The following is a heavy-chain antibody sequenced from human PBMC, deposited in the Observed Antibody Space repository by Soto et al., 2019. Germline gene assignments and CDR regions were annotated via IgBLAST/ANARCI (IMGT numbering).Heavy chain of an antibody. CDR1: GFTFSDYY. V-gene: IGHV3-11*05. Sequence: QVQLVESGRGLVKPGGSLRLSCAASGFTFSDYYMSWIRQAPGKGLEWLSYISTSSSYRNYADSVKGRFTISRDNAKNSLYLQMNRLRVEDTAVYYCAREGPGTSTWYVDSWGQGTLVTVSS. CDR3: AREGPGTSTWYVDS. D-gene: IGHD6-13*01. J-gene: IGHJ4*02. CDR2: ISTSSSYR.